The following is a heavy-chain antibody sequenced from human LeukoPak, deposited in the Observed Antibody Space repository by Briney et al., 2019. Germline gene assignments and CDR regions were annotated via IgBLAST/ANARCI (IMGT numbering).Heavy chain of an antibody. D-gene: IGHD1-7*01. J-gene: IGHJ4*02. CDR2: IYVSGST. CDR3: ARYLGELHYFDY. V-gene: IGHV4-4*07. Sequence: PSETLSLTCTVSGGSTSSYYWSWIRQSAGKGLEWIGRIYVSGSTNYSPSLKSRVTLSVDTSKNQFSLKLSSVTAADTAVYYCARYLGELHYFDYWGQGILVTVSS. CDR1: GGSTSSYY.